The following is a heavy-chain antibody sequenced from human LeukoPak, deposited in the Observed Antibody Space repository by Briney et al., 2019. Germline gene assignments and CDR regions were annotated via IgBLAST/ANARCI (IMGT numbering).Heavy chain of an antibody. CDR3: AREVGASEFDY. V-gene: IGHV3-48*04. CDR1: GFTFSSYS. J-gene: IGHJ4*02. CDR2: ISSSSSTI. D-gene: IGHD1-26*01. Sequence: GGSLRLSCAASGFTFSSYSMNWVRQAPGKGLEWVSYISSSSSTIYYADSVKGRFTISRDNAKNSLYLQMNSLRAEDTAVYYCAREVGASEFDYWGQGTLVTVSS.